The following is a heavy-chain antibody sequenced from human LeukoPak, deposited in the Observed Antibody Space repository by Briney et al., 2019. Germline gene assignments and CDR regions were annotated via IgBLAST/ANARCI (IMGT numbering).Heavy chain of an antibody. CDR1: GFTFSSYS. CDR2: ISSSSSYI. J-gene: IGHJ4*02. Sequence: GGSLRLPCAASGFTFSSYSMNWVRQAPGKGLEWVSSISSSSSYIYYVDSVKGRFTISRDNAKNSLYLQMNSLRAEDTAVYYCARGQLYYDSSGFDYWGQGTLVTVSS. V-gene: IGHV3-21*01. CDR3: ARGQLYYDSSGFDY. D-gene: IGHD3-22*01.